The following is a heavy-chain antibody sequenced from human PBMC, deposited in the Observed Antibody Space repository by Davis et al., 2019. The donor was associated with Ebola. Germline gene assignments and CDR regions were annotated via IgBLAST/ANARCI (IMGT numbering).Heavy chain of an antibody. Sequence: SETLSLTCTVSGGSVSSGSHYWSWIRQSPGKGLEWIGYMSYTGSTKYNPSLKSRVTISIDPSKNDFSLRLTSMTAADTAVYYCSRDPSTVGLWDLWGQGTTVTVSS. J-gene: IGHJ3*01. CDR1: GGSVSSGSHY. D-gene: IGHD3-16*01. V-gene: IGHV4-61*01. CDR2: MSYTGST. CDR3: SRDPSTVGLWDL.